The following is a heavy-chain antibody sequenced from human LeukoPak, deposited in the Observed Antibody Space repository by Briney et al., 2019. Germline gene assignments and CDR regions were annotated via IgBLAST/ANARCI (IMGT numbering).Heavy chain of an antibody. J-gene: IGHJ5*02. CDR3: ARHTIDTTLGGVPDYFDA. CDR2: VLYSGST. CDR1: GVSISSGHYY. Sequence: SETLSLACTVSGVSISSGHYYWAWIRQPPGRGLECIASVLYSGSTYYDPSFNGRVTLSVDTSKNQFSLRLSSVTAADTAIYYCARHTIDTTLGGVPDYFDAWGQGTPVTVSS. D-gene: IGHD3-16*01. V-gene: IGHV4-39*07.